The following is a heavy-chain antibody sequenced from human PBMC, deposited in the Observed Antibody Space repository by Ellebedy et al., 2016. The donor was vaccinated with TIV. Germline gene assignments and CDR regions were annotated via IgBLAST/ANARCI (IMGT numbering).Heavy chain of an antibody. Sequence: SETLSLXXTVSGGSISSSSYYWGWIRQPPGKGLEWIGSIYYSGSTYYNPSLKSRVTISVDTSKNQFSLKLSSVTAADTAVYYCARGHSYYYRAFDIWGQGTMVTVSS. CDR2: IYYSGST. CDR1: GGSISSSSYY. V-gene: IGHV4-39*01. D-gene: IGHD3-22*01. CDR3: ARGHSYYYRAFDI. J-gene: IGHJ3*02.